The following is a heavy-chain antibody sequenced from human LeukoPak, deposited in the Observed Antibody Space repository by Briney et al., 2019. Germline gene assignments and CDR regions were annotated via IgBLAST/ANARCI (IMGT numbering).Heavy chain of an antibody. CDR2: INHSGST. CDR1: GGSFSGYY. D-gene: IGHD3-10*01. J-gene: IGHJ4*02. V-gene: IGHV4-34*01. CDR3: AKEHPYYYGSGSSPTPVDY. Sequence: SETLSLTCAVYGGSFSGYYWSWIRQPPGKGLEWIGEINHSGSTNYNPSLKSRVTISVDTSKNQFSLKLSSVTAADTAVYYCAKEHPYYYGSGSSPTPVDYWGQGTLVTISS.